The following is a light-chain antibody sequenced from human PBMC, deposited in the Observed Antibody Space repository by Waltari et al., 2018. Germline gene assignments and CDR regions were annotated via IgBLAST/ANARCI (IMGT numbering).Light chain of an antibody. CDR2: AAS. CDR3: QQYNNYPYT. J-gene: IGKJ2*01. Sequence: DIQMTQSPSSLSASVGDRVTITCRPSQDVKAYLAWFQQKPGKAPKSLIFAASNLESGVPSRFSGSAAGTDFTLTISSLQPEDFATYYCQQYNNYPYTCGQGTKVEIK. CDR1: QDVKAY. V-gene: IGKV1-16*01.